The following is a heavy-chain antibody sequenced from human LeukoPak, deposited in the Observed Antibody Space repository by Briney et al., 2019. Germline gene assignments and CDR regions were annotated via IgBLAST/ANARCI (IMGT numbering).Heavy chain of an antibody. Sequence: ASVKVSCKASGYTFTGYYMHWVRQAPGQGLEWMGWINPNSGGTNYAQKFQGWVTMTRDTSISTAHMELSRLRSDDTAVYYCASRIAVAGPPDAFDIWGQGTMVTVSS. D-gene: IGHD6-19*01. CDR2: INPNSGGT. CDR1: GYTFTGYY. J-gene: IGHJ3*02. V-gene: IGHV1-2*04. CDR3: ASRIAVAGPPDAFDI.